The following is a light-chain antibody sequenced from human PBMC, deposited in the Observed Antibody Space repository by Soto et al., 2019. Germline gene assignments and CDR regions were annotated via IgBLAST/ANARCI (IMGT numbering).Light chain of an antibody. J-gene: IGLJ3*02. CDR2: SND. Sequence: QSVLTQPPSASGTPGQRVTMSCSGSRPNIGSNTVNWYQQFPGTAPKVLIYSNDQRPSGVPDRFSGSKSDTSASLAISGLQSEDEADYYCAAGDDSLNGWVFGGGTKVTVL. V-gene: IGLV1-44*01. CDR1: RPNIGSNT. CDR3: AAGDDSLNGWV.